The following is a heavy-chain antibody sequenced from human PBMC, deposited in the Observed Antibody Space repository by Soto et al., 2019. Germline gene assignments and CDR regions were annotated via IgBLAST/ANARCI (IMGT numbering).Heavy chain of an antibody. CDR1: GFTFSSYG. CDR3: AKDVRYDILTGYLDWYFDL. J-gene: IGHJ2*01. V-gene: IGHV3-30*18. D-gene: IGHD3-9*01. Sequence: QVQLVESGGGVVQPGRSLRLSCAASGFTFSSYGMHWVRQAPGKGLKWVAVISYDGSNKYYADSVKGRFTISRDNSKNTLYLQMNSLRAEDTAVYYCAKDVRYDILTGYLDWYFDLWGRGTLVTVSS. CDR2: ISYDGSNK.